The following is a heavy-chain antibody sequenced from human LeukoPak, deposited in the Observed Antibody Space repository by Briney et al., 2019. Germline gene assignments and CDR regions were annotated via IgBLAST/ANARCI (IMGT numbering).Heavy chain of an antibody. CDR1: GFTLSSYS. J-gene: IGHJ4*02. Sequence: GGSLRLSCAASGFTLSSYSMNWVRQAPGKGLEWVSSISGSSGYIFYADSVKGRFTISRDSSKNTLFLQMNRLRPEDAAVYYCAKAPVTTCRGAFCYPFDYWGLGTLVTVSS. V-gene: IGHV3-21*04. D-gene: IGHD2-15*01. CDR2: ISGSSGYI. CDR3: AKAPVTTCRGAFCYPFDY.